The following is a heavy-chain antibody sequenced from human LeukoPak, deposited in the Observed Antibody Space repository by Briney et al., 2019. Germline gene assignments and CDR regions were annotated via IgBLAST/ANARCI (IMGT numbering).Heavy chain of an antibody. Sequence: PSETLALTCNVSGASISSGRNYWGWIRQSPGKGLEWIASIYYSGSSSYNPSLQSRVSISVDTSKNHISLKLFSLTAAVTALYYCARHLSGSAMMHYFDYWGQGNLVTVSS. D-gene: IGHD5-18*01. CDR2: IYYSGSS. CDR3: ARHLSGSAMMHYFDY. J-gene: IGHJ4*02. CDR1: GASISSGRNY. V-gene: IGHV4-39*01.